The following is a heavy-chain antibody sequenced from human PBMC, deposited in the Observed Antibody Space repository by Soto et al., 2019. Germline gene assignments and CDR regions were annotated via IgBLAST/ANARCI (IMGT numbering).Heavy chain of an antibody. J-gene: IGHJ4*02. CDR1: GGSISSYY. CDR3: ARGVGYCSGGSCYSGQELFDY. D-gene: IGHD2-15*01. V-gene: IGHV4-59*01. Sequence: PSETLSLTCTVSGGSISSYYWSLIRQPPGKGLEWIGYIYYSGSTNYNPSLKSRVTISVDTSKNQFSLKLSSVTAADTAVYYRARGVGYCSGGSCYSGQELFDYWGQGTLVTVSS. CDR2: IYYSGST.